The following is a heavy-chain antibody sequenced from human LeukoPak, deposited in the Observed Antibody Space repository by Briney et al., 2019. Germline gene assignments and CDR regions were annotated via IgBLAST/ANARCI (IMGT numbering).Heavy chain of an antibody. CDR3: ARAHSSSSLALNY. Sequence: GGSLRLSCAASGFTFSSYSMNWVRQAPGKGLEWVSSISSSSSYIYYEDSVKGRFTISRDNAKNSLYLQMNSLRAEDTAVYYCARAHSSSSLALNYWGQGILVTVSS. CDR1: GFTFSSYS. D-gene: IGHD6-6*01. J-gene: IGHJ4*02. CDR2: ISSSSSYI. V-gene: IGHV3-21*01.